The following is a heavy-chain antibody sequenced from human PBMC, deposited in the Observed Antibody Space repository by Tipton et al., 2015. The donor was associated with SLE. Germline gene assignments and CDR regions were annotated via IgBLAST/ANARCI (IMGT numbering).Heavy chain of an antibody. D-gene: IGHD3-22*01. CDR3: ARHDYDDNGYYMHYFDY. V-gene: IGHV4-38-2*01. CDR1: GFSISSGYY. Sequence: TLSLTCAVSGFSISSGYYWGWIRQSPEKGLEWIGSISHSGNTYYNPSLKSRVSMSIDTPKNQVFLRLSSVTAADTAIYYCARHDYDDNGYYMHYFDYWGQGTLVTVSS. J-gene: IGHJ4*02. CDR2: ISHSGNT.